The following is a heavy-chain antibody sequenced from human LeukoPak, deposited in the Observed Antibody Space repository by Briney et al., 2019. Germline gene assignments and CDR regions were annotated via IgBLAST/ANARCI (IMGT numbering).Heavy chain of an antibody. CDR3: ARSRPSVRYFSGHAFDI. D-gene: IGHD3-9*01. V-gene: IGHV3-21*01. Sequence: PGGSLRLSCAASGFTFSSYSMNWVRQAPGKGLEWVSSISSSSSYIYYADSVKGRFTISRDNSKNTLYLQMNSLRAEDTAVYYCARSRPSVRYFSGHAFDIWGQGTMVTVSS. CDR1: GFTFSSYS. J-gene: IGHJ3*02. CDR2: ISSSSSYI.